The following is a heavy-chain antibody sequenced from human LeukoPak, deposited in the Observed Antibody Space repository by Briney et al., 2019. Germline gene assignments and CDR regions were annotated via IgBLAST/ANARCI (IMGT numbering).Heavy chain of an antibody. D-gene: IGHD1-1*01. Sequence: GGSLRLSCAASGFTLSSYSMNWVRQAPGKGLEWVSSISGSSSYIYYADSVKGRFTISRDNAKNSLYLQMNSLRAEDTAVYYCARALLGRDWKSDYYYYYGMDVWGQGTTVTVSS. CDR3: ARALLGRDWKSDYYYYYGMDV. J-gene: IGHJ6*02. CDR1: GFTLSSYS. V-gene: IGHV3-21*01. CDR2: ISGSSSYI.